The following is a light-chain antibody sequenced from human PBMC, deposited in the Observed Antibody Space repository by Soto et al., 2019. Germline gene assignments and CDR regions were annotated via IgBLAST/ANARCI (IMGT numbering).Light chain of an antibody. CDR3: EEYCSAAVT. CDR1: QKVIYSSNRKNY. V-gene: IGKV4-1*01. Sequence: SQAVCVGERCRTHCEPSQKVIYSSNRKNYLAWYQQKPGQPPKLLIYWASTREFWFPDRFSGRGSGADSALIISSLQEEKVAVQNCEEYCSAAVTFAGGTKVDI. J-gene: IGKJ4*01. CDR2: WAS.